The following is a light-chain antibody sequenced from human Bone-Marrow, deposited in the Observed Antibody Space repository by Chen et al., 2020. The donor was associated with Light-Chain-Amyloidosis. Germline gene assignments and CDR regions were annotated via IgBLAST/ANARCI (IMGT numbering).Light chain of an antibody. CDR3: QVWDRGSDRPV. Sequence: SYVLTQPSSVSVAPGQTATIACGGNNIGSTSVHWYQQTPGQAPLLVVYDDIDRPSGIPERLSGSNSGNTATLTISRVEAGDEADYYCQVWDRGSDRPVFGGGTKLTVL. CDR2: DDI. V-gene: IGLV3-21*02. J-gene: IGLJ3*02. CDR1: NIGSTS.